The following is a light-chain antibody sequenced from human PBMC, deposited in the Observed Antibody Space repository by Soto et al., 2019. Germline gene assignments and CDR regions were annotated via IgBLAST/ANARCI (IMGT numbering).Light chain of an antibody. J-gene: IGKJ1*01. V-gene: IGKV1-27*01. CDR3: QQYGSSGT. CDR1: QGISSY. CDR2: SAS. Sequence: DIQLTQSQSSLSASVGDRVTITCRVSQGISSYLNWYRQKPGKVPKLLIYSASNLQSGVPSRFSGSGSGTDFTLTISRLEPEDFAVYYCQQYGSSGTFGQGTKVDIK.